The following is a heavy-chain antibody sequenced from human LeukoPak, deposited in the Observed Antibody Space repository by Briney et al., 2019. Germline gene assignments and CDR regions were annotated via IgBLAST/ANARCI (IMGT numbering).Heavy chain of an antibody. J-gene: IGHJ4*02. Sequence: GASVKVSCKASGYTFTGYYMHWVRQAPGQGLEWMGWINPNSGGTNYAQKFQGRVTMTRDTSINTAYMELSSLRSDDTAVYYCARPLYGAASVALNPNSLDYWGQGTLVTVSS. V-gene: IGHV1-2*02. CDR2: INPNSGGT. D-gene: IGHD4/OR15-4a*01. CDR3: ARPLYGAASVALNPNSLDY. CDR1: GYTFTGYY.